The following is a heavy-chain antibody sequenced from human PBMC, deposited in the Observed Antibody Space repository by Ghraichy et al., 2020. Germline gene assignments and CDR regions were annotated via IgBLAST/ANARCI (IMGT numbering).Heavy chain of an antibody. CDR3: ARAHRDSGRRGGVFDY. Sequence: SETLSLTCAVSGGSISSSNWWSWVRQPPGKGLEWIGEIYHSGSTNYNPSLKSRVTISVDKSKNQFSLKLSSVTAADTAVYYCARAHRDSGRRGGVFDYWGQGTLVTVSS. J-gene: IGHJ4*02. CDR1: GGSISSSNW. CDR2: IYHSGST. D-gene: IGHD3-16*01. V-gene: IGHV4-4*02.